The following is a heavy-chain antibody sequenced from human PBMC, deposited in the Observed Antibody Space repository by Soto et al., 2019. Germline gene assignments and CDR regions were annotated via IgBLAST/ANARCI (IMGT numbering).Heavy chain of an antibody. J-gene: IGHJ4*02. D-gene: IGHD2-15*01. CDR2: TRSKANSYMT. CDR1: GFTFSDHY. V-gene: IGHV3-72*01. CDR3: ARDSSSCRGGHCYFDN. Sequence: EVQLVESGGGLVQPGGSLRLSCAASGFTFSDHYMDWVRQAPGKGLEWVGRTRSKANSYMTEYAASVKGRFTISRDDSKHSLYLQMNSLKTEDTAVYYCARDSSSCRGGHCYFDNWGQGTLVTVSS.